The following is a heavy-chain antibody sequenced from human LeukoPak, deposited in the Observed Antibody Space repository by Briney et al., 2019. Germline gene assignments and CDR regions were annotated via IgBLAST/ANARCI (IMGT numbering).Heavy chain of an antibody. CDR3: ARDGLYDSSGYWLNWYFDL. J-gene: IGHJ2*01. CDR1: GFTFSSYA. D-gene: IGHD3-22*01. Sequence: QPGGSLRLSCAASGFTFSSYAMHWVRQAPGKGLEWVAVISYDGSNKYYADSVKGRFTISRDNSKNTLYLQMNSLRAEDTAVYYCARDGLYDSSGYWLNWYFDLWGRGTLVTVSS. CDR2: ISYDGSNK. V-gene: IGHV3-30-3*01.